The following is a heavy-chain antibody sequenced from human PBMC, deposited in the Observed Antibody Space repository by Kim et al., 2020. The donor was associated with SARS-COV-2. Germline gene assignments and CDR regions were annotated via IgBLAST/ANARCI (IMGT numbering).Heavy chain of an antibody. CDR2: IYYSGST. J-gene: IGHJ4*02. D-gene: IGHD6-13*01. V-gene: IGHV4-39*07. CDR1: GGSISSSSYY. Sequence: SETLSLTCTVSGGSISSSSYYWGWIRQPPGKGLEWIGSIYYSGSTYYNPSLKSRVTISVDTSKNQFSLKLSSVTAADTAVYYCARTGSSWDRYYFDYWGQGTLVTVSS. CDR3: ARTGSSWDRYYFDY.